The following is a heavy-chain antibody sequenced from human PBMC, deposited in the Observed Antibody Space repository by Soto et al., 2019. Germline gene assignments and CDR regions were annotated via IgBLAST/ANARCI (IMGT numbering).Heavy chain of an antibody. V-gene: IGHV1-69*13. Sequence: AASVKVSCKASGGTFSSYAISWVRQAPGQGLEWMGGIIPIFGTANYAQKFQGRVTITADESTSTAYMELSSLRSEDTAVYYCARARRLAYCGGDCYPPGWFDPWGQGTLVTVSS. CDR2: IIPIFGTA. CDR3: ARARRLAYCGGDCYPPGWFDP. J-gene: IGHJ5*02. D-gene: IGHD2-21*02. CDR1: GGTFSSYA.